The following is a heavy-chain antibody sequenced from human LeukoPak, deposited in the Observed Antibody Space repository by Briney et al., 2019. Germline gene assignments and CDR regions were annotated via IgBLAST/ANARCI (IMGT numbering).Heavy chain of an antibody. CDR1: GFTFSGYA. J-gene: IGHJ3*02. CDR2: ISSSSTYI. Sequence: GGSLRLSCAASGFTFSGYAMTWVRQAPGKWMEWVSSISSSSTYIYYADSVKGRFTISRDNAKNSLYLQMNSLRGEDTAVYYCARVKGYDFWSGYSNAFYIWGQGTMVTVSS. D-gene: IGHD3-3*01. V-gene: IGHV3-21*01. CDR3: ARVKGYDFWSGYSNAFYI.